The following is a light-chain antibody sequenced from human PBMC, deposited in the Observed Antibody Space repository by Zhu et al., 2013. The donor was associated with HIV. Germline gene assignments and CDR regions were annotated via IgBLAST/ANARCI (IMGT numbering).Light chain of an antibody. CDR1: DIGTKR. V-gene: IGLV3-21*02. CDR3: QVWDSVSDHRV. J-gene: IGLJ3*02. Sequence: SYVLTQPPSMSVAPGETARITCEGKDIGTKRVHWYQQKSGQAPLLVVYDDSDRPSGIPERFSGSNSENTATLIITGLEDGDEADYHCQVWDSVSDHRVFGGGTKLTVL. CDR2: DDS.